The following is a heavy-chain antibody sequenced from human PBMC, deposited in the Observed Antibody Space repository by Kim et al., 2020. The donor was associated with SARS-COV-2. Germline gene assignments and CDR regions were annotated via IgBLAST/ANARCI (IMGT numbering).Heavy chain of an antibody. CDR2: AT. J-gene: IGHJ4*02. V-gene: IGHV3-73*01. CDR3: ATYIDYFFNY. D-gene: IGHD3-9*01. Sequence: ATETARSVKSRFTGSRDDSKNTAYLQMNGLKTEDTAVYYCATYIDYFFNYWGQGILVTVSS.